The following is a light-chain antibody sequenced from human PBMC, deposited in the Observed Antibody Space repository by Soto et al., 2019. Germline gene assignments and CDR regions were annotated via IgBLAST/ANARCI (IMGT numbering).Light chain of an antibody. J-gene: IGKJ1*01. CDR3: QQYVDSTWT. CDR1: QSVSSSF. Sequence: EIVLTQSPGTLSLSPGERATLSCRASQSVSSSFLAWYQQKPGQSPRLLIYGASRRPTDIPDRFSGSGSGTDFTLTISRLEPADFPVYYCQQYVDSTWTFGPRTQVEIK. V-gene: IGKV3-20*01. CDR2: GAS.